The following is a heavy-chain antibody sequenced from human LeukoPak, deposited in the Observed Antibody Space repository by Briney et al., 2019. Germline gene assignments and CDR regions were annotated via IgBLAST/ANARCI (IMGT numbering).Heavy chain of an antibody. J-gene: IGHJ4*02. CDR1: GFTFADYA. D-gene: IGHD3-22*01. CDR2: ISGDGGST. Sequence: GGSLRLSCAASGFTFADYAMHWVRQAPGKGLEWVSLISGDGGSTYYADSVKGRFTISRDNSKNSLYLQMNSLRTEGTALYYCAKDSYEYDSSGFPDYWGQGTLVTVSS. CDR3: AKDSYEYDSSGFPDY. V-gene: IGHV3-43*02.